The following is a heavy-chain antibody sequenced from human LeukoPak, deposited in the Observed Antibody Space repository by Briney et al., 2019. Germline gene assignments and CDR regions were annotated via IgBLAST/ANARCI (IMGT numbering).Heavy chain of an antibody. Sequence: SETLSLTCTVSGGSVSNYYWSWVRQPAGKGLEWIGRIYGSGTTRYNPSLQSRVTMSVDVSKNQFSLKLSSVTAADTALYYCAREQRYNWNYRAFDIWGQGTMVTVSS. D-gene: IGHD1-7*01. J-gene: IGHJ3*02. CDR3: AREQRYNWNYRAFDI. CDR2: IYGSGTT. CDR1: GGSVSNYY. V-gene: IGHV4-4*07.